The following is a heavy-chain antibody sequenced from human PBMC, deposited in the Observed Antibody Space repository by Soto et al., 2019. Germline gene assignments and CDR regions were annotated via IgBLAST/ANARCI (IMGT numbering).Heavy chain of an antibody. V-gene: IGHV4-4*01. CDR1: AGTAATGHW. CDR2: VYHTGDS. D-gene: IGHD6-19*01. CDR3: AREIVAAGGNNYFDP. Sequence: GTLSLTCRVSAGTAATGHWWSCVRQSPGRGLEWIGNVYHTGDSNFNPSLQSRVTFSVDKSNNQFSLRLTSVTAADTAVYFCAREIVAAGGNNYFDPWGPGTLVTVSS. J-gene: IGHJ5*02.